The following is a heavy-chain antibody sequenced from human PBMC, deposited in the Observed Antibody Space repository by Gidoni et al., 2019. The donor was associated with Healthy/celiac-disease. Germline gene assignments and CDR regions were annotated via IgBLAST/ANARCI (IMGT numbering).Heavy chain of an antibody. J-gene: IGHJ3*02. Sequence: EVQLLESGGGLVQPGGSLRLSCAASGFTFSSYAMSLVRQAPGKGLEWVSAISGSGGSTYYADSVKGRFTIARDNSKNTLYLQMNSLRAEDTAVYYCAKALPYGDYERIGLAFDIWGQGTMVTVSS. D-gene: IGHD4-17*01. CDR1: GFTFSSYA. CDR2: ISGSGGST. V-gene: IGHV3-23*01. CDR3: AKALPYGDYERIGLAFDI.